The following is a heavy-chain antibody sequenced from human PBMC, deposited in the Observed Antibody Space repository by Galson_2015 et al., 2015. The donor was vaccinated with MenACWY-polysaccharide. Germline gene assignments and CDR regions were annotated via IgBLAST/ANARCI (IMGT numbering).Heavy chain of an antibody. V-gene: IGHV3-30*18. CDR3: AKERDARMSSSLSL. Sequence: SLRLSCAASGFTFSNYGMQWVRQAPGKGLEWVTVIAHDGTVTHYTDSVRGRFTVSSDNSKNMLYLYMNSLRPDDTAVYFCAKERDARMSSSLSLWGQGTLVIVSS. J-gene: IGHJ4*02. CDR2: IAHDGTVT. CDR1: GFTFSNYG. D-gene: IGHD2-15*01.